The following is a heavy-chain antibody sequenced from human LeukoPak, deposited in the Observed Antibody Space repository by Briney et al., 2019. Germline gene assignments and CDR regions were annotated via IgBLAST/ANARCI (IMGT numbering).Heavy chain of an antibody. J-gene: IGHJ6*02. D-gene: IGHD3-16*01. CDR3: ARGGGLDV. CDR2: INHNGNVN. Sequence: GGSLRLSCAASGFTFSSNWMNWARQAPGKGLAWVASINHNGNVNYYVDSVKGRFTISRDNAKNSLYLQMSNLRAEDTAVYFCARGGGLDVWGQGATVTVSS. V-gene: IGHV3-7*03. CDR1: GFTFSSNW.